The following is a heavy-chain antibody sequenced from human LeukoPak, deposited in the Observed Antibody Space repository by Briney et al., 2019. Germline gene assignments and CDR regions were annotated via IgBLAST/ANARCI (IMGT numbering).Heavy chain of an antibody. CDR1: GYTFPSYG. V-gene: IGHV1-18*01. J-gene: IGHJ3*02. CDR2: ISAYNGNT. CDR3: ARGTDAFDI. Sequence: AAVKVSCKASGYTFPSYGFSWVRQAPGQGLEWMGWISAYNGNTNYEQKFQGRVTMTTDTSTSTAYMEVRSLRSDDTAVYYCARGTDAFDIWGQGTMVTVSS.